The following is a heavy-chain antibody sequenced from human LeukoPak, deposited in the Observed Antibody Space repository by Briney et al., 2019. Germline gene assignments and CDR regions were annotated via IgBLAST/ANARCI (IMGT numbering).Heavy chain of an antibody. J-gene: IGHJ4*02. D-gene: IGHD5-24*01. CDR1: GEPSIGYY. Sequence: PSETLSLTCAVYGEPSIGYYWAWLRQPPGKGLEWVGEINDSGSTDYNTGTTNYNPSLKSRVTISVDTSKNQFSLKLSSVTAADTAVYYCANERWLHHMGLLDYWGQGTLVTVSS. V-gene: IGHV4-34*01. CDR3: ANERWLHHMGLLDY. CDR2: INDSGST.